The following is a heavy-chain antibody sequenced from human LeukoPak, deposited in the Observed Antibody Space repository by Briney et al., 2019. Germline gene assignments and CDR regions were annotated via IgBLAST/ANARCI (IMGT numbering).Heavy chain of an antibody. Sequence: PSETLSLTCSVSGGLTGSGTYYWGWIRQPPGKGLEWIGSHYYNGDTYYNPSLRSRVTISVDTSKSQFSLTLTSVTAADTAVYFCGREAPSVAAIDYWGQGTLVTVSS. J-gene: IGHJ4*02. CDR1: GGLTGSGTYY. CDR3: GREAPSVAAIDY. D-gene: IGHD6-19*01. V-gene: IGHV4-39*02. CDR2: HYYNGDT.